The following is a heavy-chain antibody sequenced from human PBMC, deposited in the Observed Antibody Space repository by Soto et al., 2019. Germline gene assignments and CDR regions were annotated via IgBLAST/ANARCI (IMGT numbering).Heavy chain of an antibody. CDR3: ARQGRNTKIVILRHYATDF. CDR1: SGSISTNSYL. D-gene: IGHD3-22*01. Sequence: SETLSLTCSVSSGSISTNSYLWGWIRQPPGKVLEWIGAILYSGDTYYSESLKSRVTMSVDTAKNQFSLKLNSVTAADTAVYYCARQGRNTKIVILRHYATDFWGQGTAVTVSS. V-gene: IGHV4-39*01. J-gene: IGHJ6*02. CDR2: ILYSGDT.